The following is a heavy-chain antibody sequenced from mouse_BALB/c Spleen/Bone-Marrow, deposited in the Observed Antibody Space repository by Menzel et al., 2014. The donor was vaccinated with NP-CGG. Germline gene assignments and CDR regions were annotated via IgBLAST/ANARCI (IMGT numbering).Heavy chain of an antibody. CDR3: ARRRTTAYWYCDV. J-gene: IGHJ1*01. V-gene: IGHV15-2*02. Sequence: QVQLQQSGSELMSPGSSVKLSCKAFDSEVFLIANLSWDRQKPRHGFEWIGFILPSIGRTIHGKKFEEKATLNANTESNTAYLEVNSLTSGDSAIYYCARRRTTAYWYCDVWGAGTTVTVSS. CDR2: ILPSIGRT. CDR1: DSEVFLIAN. D-gene: IGHD1-2*01.